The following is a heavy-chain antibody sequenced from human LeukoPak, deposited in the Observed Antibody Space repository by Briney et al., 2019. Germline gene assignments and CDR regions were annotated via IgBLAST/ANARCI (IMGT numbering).Heavy chain of an antibody. Sequence: SETLSLTCAVYGGSFSGYYWSWIRQPPGKGLEWIGEINHSGSTNYNPSLKSRVTLSVDTSKNQFSLKLSSVTAADTAVYYCARHGVPYYGSGSYYKRSYYFDYWGQGTLVTVSS. V-gene: IGHV4-34*01. J-gene: IGHJ4*02. D-gene: IGHD3-10*01. CDR3: ARHGVPYYGSGSYYKRSYYFDY. CDR1: GGSFSGYY. CDR2: INHSGST.